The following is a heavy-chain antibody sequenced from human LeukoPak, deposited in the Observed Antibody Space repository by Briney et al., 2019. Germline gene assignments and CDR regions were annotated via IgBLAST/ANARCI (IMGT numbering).Heavy chain of an antibody. Sequence: PGGSLRLSCTASGLTFSTYWVHWVRQAPGKGLVWVSQIKFDGSLASYADSVKDRFTISRDNAKNTLYLQMNTLGTEDTAVYYCVTGHYDSRMYFDLWGRGTLVTVSS. V-gene: IGHV3-74*01. D-gene: IGHD3-16*01. J-gene: IGHJ2*01. CDR1: GLTFSTYW. CDR3: VTGHYDSRMYFDL. CDR2: IKFDGSLA.